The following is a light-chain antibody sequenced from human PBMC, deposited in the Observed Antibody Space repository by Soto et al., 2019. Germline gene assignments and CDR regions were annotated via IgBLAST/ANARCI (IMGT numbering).Light chain of an antibody. CDR3: GTLDSSPWV. J-gene: IGLJ3*02. Sequence: QSVLTQPPSVSAAPGQKVTISCSGSSSNIGNNYVSWYQQLPGTAPKLLIYENNKRPSGIPDRFSGSKSGTSATLGITGLQTGDEADYYCGTLDSSPWVFGGGTQLTVL. V-gene: IGLV1-51*02. CDR2: ENN. CDR1: SSNIGNNY.